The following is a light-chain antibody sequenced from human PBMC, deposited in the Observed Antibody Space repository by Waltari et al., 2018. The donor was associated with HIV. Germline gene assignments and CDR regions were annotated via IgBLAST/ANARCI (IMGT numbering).Light chain of an antibody. V-gene: IGLV2-8*01. CDR2: EVT. CDR3: SSYAGSNTLI. CDR1: SSDVDAYNS. Sequence: QSALTQPPSASGFPGHSVTIYCTGTSSDVDAYNSVSLYQQHPGKAPKLTIYEVTKRPAGVPDRCSASKSGNTASLTVSGLQTDDEADYYCSSYAGSNTLIFGGGTNLIVL. J-gene: IGLJ2*01.